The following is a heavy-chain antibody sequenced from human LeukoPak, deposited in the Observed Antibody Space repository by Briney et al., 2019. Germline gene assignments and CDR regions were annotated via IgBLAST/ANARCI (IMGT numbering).Heavy chain of an antibody. CDR3: TTGRGNY. V-gene: IGHV1-24*01. Sequence: ASAEVSCKVSGYTLTELSMHWVRQAPGKGLEWMGGFDPEDGETIYAQKFQGRVTMTEDTSTDTAYMELSSLRSEDTAFYYCTTGRGNYWGQGTLVTVSS. CDR1: GYTLTELS. CDR2: FDPEDGET. J-gene: IGHJ4*02.